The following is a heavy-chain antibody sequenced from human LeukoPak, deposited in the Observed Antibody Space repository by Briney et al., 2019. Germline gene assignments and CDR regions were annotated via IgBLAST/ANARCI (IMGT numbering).Heavy chain of an antibody. CDR3: ARFNKQIRLQLNWFDP. J-gene: IGHJ5*02. CDR1: GFTFSDYF. D-gene: IGHD5-18*01. V-gene: IGHV3-11*04. Sequence: PGGSLRLSCVASGFTFSDYFMSWIRQAPGKGLEWLSFINSAGDNIYYADSVKGRFTISRDNAKKTLYLEMNSLRAEDTAVYYCARFNKQIRLQLNWFDPWGQGTLVTVSS. CDR2: INSAGDNI.